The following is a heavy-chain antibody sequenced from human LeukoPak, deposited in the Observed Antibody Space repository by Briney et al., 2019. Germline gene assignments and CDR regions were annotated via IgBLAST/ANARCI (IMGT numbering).Heavy chain of an antibody. CDR3: ARVDGNPYYFDY. CDR1: GYTFTGYY. CDR2: INPNSGGT. Sequence: ASVKVSCKASGYTFTGYYMHWVRQAPGQGLEWMGWINPNSGGTNYAQKFQGGVTMARDTSISTAYMELSRLRSDDTAVYYCARVDGNPYYFDYWGQGTLVTVSS. D-gene: IGHD1-14*01. J-gene: IGHJ4*02. V-gene: IGHV1-2*02.